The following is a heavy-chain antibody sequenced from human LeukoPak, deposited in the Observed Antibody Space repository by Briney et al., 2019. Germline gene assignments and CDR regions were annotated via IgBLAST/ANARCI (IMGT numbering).Heavy chain of an antibody. J-gene: IGHJ6*02. CDR1: GFTFSSYA. Sequence: GGSLRLSCAASGFTFSSYAMHWVRQAPGKGLEWVSAISGSGGSTYYADSVKGRFTISRDNSKNTLYLQMNSLRAEDTAVYYCAKDLKAGASIFGVVIIPPDGYYYYYYGMDVWGQGTTVTVSS. CDR2: ISGSGGST. CDR3: AKDLKAGASIFGVVIIPPDGYYYYYYGMDV. D-gene: IGHD3-3*01. V-gene: IGHV3-23*01.